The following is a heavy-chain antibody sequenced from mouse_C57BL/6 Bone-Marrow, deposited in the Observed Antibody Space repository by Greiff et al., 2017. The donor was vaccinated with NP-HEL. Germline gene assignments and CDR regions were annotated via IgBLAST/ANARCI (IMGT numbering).Heavy chain of an antibody. CDR3: ARVHDDYDAFAY. Sequence: VQLQQSGAELAKPGASVKLSCKASGYTFTSYWMHWVKQRPGQGLEWIGYINPSSGYTKYNPKFKDKATLTADKSSSTAYMQLSSLQYEDSAVYYCARVHDDYDAFAYWGQGTLVTVSA. CDR2: INPSSGYT. V-gene: IGHV1-7*01. D-gene: IGHD2-4*01. CDR1: GYTFTSYW. J-gene: IGHJ3*01.